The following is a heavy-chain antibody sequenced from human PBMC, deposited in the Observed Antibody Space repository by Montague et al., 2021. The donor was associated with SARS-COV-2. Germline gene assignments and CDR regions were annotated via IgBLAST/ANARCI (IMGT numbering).Heavy chain of an antibody. V-gene: IGHV4-34*01. D-gene: IGHD3-22*01. J-gene: IGHJ4*02. CDR1: GGSFSGDR. CDR3: ARGHLSVSMVVVVFTSASYYFDY. CDR2: IKQSGST. Sequence: SETLSLTCAVYGGSFSGDRWSWIRQPPGKGLEWIGDIKQSGSTNYNPSLKSRVAISVDTSKNQFSLKLTSVTAADTAVYFCARGHLSVSMVVVVFTSASYYFDYWGQGAQVTVSS.